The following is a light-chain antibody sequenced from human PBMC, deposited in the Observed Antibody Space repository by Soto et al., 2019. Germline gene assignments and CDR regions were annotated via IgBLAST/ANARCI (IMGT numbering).Light chain of an antibody. CDR1: QSISAW. CDR2: DAS. J-gene: IGKJ1*01. CDR3: QQYNSYSRWT. Sequence: DIQMTQSPSTLSATAGDRVTITCRASQSISAWLAWYQQKPGKAPKLLIYDASNLESGVPSRFSGSGSGTEFTLTISSLQPDDFATYYCQQYNSYSRWTFGQGTK. V-gene: IGKV1-5*01.